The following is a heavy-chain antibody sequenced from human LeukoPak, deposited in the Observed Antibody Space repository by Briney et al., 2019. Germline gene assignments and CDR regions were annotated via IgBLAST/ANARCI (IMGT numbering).Heavy chain of an antibody. CDR1: GGSVSSGSYY. Sequence: SETLSLTCTVSGGSVSSGSYYWSWIRQPAGKGLEWIGRMFTTGTINYNPSLKSRVTISLDTSKNQLSLKLSSVTAADTAFYYCARDRGVSGFDYWGQGTLVTVSS. J-gene: IGHJ4*02. CDR3: ARDRGVSGFDY. CDR2: MFTTGTI. D-gene: IGHD6-13*01. V-gene: IGHV4-61*02.